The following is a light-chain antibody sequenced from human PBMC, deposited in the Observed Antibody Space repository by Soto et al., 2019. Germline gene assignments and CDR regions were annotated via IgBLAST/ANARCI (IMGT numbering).Light chain of an antibody. Sequence: DIELTQSPGTLSLSPGERATLSCRASQSVSSSYLAWYQQKPGQAPRLLIYGASSSATGSPDRFSGSGSGTDFTLTISRLEPEDVAVYYCQQYGSSPPWTFGQGTKVDIK. V-gene: IGKV3-20*01. CDR3: QQYGSSPPWT. CDR1: QSVSSSY. CDR2: GAS. J-gene: IGKJ1*01.